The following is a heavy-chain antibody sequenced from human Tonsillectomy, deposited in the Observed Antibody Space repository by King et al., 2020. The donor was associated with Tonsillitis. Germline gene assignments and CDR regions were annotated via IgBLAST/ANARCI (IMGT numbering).Heavy chain of an antibody. V-gene: IGHV3-9*01. CDR2: INWNSAAV. CDR3: AKDPDDSIAIRSYNWFDS. D-gene: IGHD6-6*01. Sequence: VQLVESGGGLVQPGRSLRLSCSASGFTFDDSAMHWVRQTPGKGLEWVSGINWNSAAVAYADSVKGRFTISRDNAKKSLYLQMNSLRPEDTALYYCAKDPDDSIAIRSYNWFDSWGQGTLVTVSS. J-gene: IGHJ5*01. CDR1: GFTFDDSA.